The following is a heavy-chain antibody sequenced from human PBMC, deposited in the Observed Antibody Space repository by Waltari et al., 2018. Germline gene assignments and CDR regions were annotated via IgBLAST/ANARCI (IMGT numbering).Heavy chain of an antibody. CDR1: GFTFSDHY. CDR2: SSSKANRYAT. V-gene: IGHV3-72*01. CDR3: ARAYYGDRT. D-gene: IGHD4-17*01. J-gene: IGHJ4*02. Sequence: EVQLVESGGGLVQPGGSLRLSCVVSGFTFSDHYMDWVRQAPGKGLAWVGRSSSKANRYATDDAAPVQGRFTISRDDSKNSLYLQMNSLKTEDTAVYYCARAYYGDRTGGQGTLVTVSS.